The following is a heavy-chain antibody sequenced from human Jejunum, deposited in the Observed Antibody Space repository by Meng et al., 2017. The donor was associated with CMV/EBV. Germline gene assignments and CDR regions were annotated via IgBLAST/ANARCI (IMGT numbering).Heavy chain of an antibody. CDR1: FSSYT. D-gene: IGHD2-15*01. J-gene: IGHJ6*02. V-gene: IGHV3-21*01. CDR2: ISGSSNYI. CDR3: ARDLYKCGTMWLSGMDV. Sequence: FSSYTMTWVRQAPGKGLEWVSFISGSSNYIYYADSVRGRFTISRDTAKNSLYLQMNSLRAEDTAVYYCARDLYKCGTMWLSGMDVWGQGTTVTVSS.